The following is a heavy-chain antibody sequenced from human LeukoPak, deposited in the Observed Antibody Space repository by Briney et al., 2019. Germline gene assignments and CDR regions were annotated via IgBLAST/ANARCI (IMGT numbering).Heavy chain of an antibody. CDR2: IYYSGST. D-gene: IGHD1-20*01. CDR3: ARTGITGTTPSWFDP. Sequence: PSETLSLSCTVSGGSISSYYWSWIRQPPGKGLEWIGYIYYSGSTNYNPSLKSRVTISVDTSKNQFSLKLSSVTAADTAVYYCARTGITGTTPSWFDPWRQGTLVTVSS. CDR1: GGSISSYY. V-gene: IGHV4-59*01. J-gene: IGHJ5*02.